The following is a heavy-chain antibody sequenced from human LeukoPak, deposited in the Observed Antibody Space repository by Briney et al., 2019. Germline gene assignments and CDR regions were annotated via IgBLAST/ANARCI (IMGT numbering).Heavy chain of an antibody. D-gene: IGHD3-10*01. CDR1: GFTFSGQW. CDR3: SRGFGLDD. J-gene: IGHJ4*02. CDR2: TKQDGSAK. V-gene: IGHV3-7*01. Sequence: GGSLRLSCAASGFTFSGQWMSWVRQAPGKGLEWVANTKQDGSAKYYVDSVKGRFTISRDNAKDSLYLQMNSLRVEDTAVYYCSRGFGLDDWGLGTLVTVSS.